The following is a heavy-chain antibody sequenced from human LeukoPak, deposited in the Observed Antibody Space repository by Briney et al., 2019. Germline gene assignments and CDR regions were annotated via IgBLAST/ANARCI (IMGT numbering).Heavy chain of an antibody. CDR2: ISGGGGST. CDR1: GFTFSSYA. CDR3: AKDWGRYSYGPPDY. J-gene: IGHJ4*02. V-gene: IGHV3-23*01. Sequence: GGSLRLSCAASGFTFSSYAMSWVRQAPGKGLEWVSAISGGGGSTYYADSVKGRFTISRDNSKNTLYLQMNSLRAEDTAVYYCAKDWGRYSYGPPDYWGQRTLVTVSS. D-gene: IGHD5-18*01.